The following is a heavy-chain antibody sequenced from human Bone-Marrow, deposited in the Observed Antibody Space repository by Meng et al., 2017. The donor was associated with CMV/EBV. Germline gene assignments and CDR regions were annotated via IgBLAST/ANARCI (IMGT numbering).Heavy chain of an antibody. CDR2: INPSGGST. V-gene: IGHV1-46*01. D-gene: IGHD3-3*01. CDR1: GYTFTSYY. J-gene: IGHJ6*02. CDR3: AREVRSKTIFGVVKIETTGPEYGMDV. Sequence: ASVKVSCKASGYTFTSYYMHWVRQAPGQGLEWMGIINPSGGSTSYAQKFQGRVTMTRDTSTSTVYMELSSLRSEDTAVYYCAREVRSKTIFGVVKIETTGPEYGMDVWGQGTTVTFSS.